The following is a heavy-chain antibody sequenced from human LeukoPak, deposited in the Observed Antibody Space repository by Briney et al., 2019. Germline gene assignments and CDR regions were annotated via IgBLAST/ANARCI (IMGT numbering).Heavy chain of an antibody. J-gene: IGHJ4*02. D-gene: IGHD6-13*01. V-gene: IGHV3-48*01. CDR3: ASSIAAAGPRDY. Sequence: SYISSSSSTIYYADSVKGRFTISRDNAKNSLYLQMNSLRAEDTAVYYCASSIAAAGPRDYWGQGTLVTVSS. CDR2: ISSSSSTI.